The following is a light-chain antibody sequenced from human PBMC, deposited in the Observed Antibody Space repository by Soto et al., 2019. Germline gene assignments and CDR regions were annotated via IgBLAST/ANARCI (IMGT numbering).Light chain of an antibody. V-gene: IGLV1-40*01. CDR3: QSYDSSRSGYV. J-gene: IGLJ1*01. CDR1: SSNIGAGYE. Sequence: QSVLTQPPSVSGAPGQRVTISCTGSSSNIGAGYEAHWYQQVPGTAPKLLIYENNNRPSGVPDPFSGSKSGTSDSLAITGLQAQDDAEYYCQSYDSSRSGYVFGTGTKLTVL. CDR2: ENN.